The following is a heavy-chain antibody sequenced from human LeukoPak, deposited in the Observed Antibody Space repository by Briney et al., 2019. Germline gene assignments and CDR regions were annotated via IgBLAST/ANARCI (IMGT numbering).Heavy chain of an antibody. CDR2: ISAYNGNT. Sequence: ASVKVSSKASGYTFTSYGISWVRQAPGQGLEWMGWISAYNGNTNYAQKLQGRVTMTIDTSTSTAYMELRSLRSDDTAVYYCARDYGYSSGPRWVDYWGQGTLVTVSS. D-gene: IGHD6-19*01. J-gene: IGHJ4*02. V-gene: IGHV1-18*01. CDR3: ARDYGYSSGPRWVDY. CDR1: GYTFTSYG.